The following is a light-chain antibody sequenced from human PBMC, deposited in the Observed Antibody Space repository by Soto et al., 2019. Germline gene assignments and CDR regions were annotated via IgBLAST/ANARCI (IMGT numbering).Light chain of an antibody. CDR2: GAS. CDR1: QSVTSDY. CDR3: QHYGHALWA. V-gene: IGKV3-20*01. Sequence: EIGLTQSPGTLSLSPGERATLSCRASQSVTSDYLACYQQKPGQSPRLLMSGASRRATGVPDRFSGSGSGTDFTLTISRLEPEDFAVYYCQHYGHALWAFGQGTKVDIK. J-gene: IGKJ1*01.